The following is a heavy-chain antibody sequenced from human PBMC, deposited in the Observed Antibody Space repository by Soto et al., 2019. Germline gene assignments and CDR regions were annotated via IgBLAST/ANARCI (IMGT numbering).Heavy chain of an antibody. CDR2: ISSSSSYI. CDR1: GFTFSSYS. V-gene: IGHV3-21*01. CDR3: ARIRRSYIDY. D-gene: IGHD3-16*01. J-gene: IGHJ4*02. Sequence: WGSLRLSCAASGFTFSSYSMDWVRQAPGKGLEWVSSISSSSSYIYYADSVKGRFTISRDNAKNSLYLQVNSLRAEDTAVYYCARIRRSYIDYWGQGTLVTVSS.